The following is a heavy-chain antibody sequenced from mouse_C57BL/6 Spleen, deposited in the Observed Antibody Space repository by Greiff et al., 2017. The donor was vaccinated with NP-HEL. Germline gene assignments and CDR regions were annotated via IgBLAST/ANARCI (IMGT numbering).Heavy chain of an antibody. V-gene: IGHV5-6*01. CDR3: ARHSRPEAMDY. Sequence: EVQRVESGGDLVKPGGSLKLSCAASGFTFSSYGMSWVRQTPDKRLEWVATISSGGSYTYYPDSVKGRFTISRDNAKNTLYLQMSSLKSEDTAMYYCARHSRPEAMDYWGQGTSVTVSS. CDR1: GFTFSSYG. J-gene: IGHJ4*01. CDR2: ISSGGSYT.